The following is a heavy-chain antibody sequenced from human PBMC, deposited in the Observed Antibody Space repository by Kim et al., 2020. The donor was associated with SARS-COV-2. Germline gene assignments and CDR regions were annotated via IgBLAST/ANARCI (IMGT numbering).Heavy chain of an antibody. CDR2: INHSGST. Sequence: SETLSLTCAVYGGSFSGYYWSWIRQPPGKGLEWIGEINHSGSTNYNPSLKSRVTISVDTSKNQFSLKLSSVTAADTAVYYCARGRAVPAPYYYYYYMDVWGKGTTVTISS. J-gene: IGHJ6*03. D-gene: IGHD2-2*01. CDR1: GGSFSGYY. CDR3: ARGRAVPAPYYYYYYMDV. V-gene: IGHV4-34*01.